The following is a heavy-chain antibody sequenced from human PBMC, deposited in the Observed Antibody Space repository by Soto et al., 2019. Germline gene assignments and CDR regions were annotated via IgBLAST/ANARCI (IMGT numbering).Heavy chain of an antibody. Sequence: PSETLCLTCTFSICSISGHYCSLILQTPGKGLEWIGSIYSSVFTNYNPSLKSRVVMSVDPSKNHFSLSLNSVTSAETAVYFCAPGGEHSKWLGHWGQRTLVTVSS. CDR3: APGGEHSKWLGH. D-gene: IGHD5-18*01. CDR2: IYSSVFT. CDR1: ICSISGHY. V-gene: IGHV4-59*11. J-gene: IGHJ4*02.